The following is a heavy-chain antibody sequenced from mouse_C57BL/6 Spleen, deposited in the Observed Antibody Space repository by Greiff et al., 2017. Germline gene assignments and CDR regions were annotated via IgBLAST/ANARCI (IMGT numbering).Heavy chain of an antibody. CDR2: FHPYNDDT. Sequence: VQLQQSGAELVKPGASVKMSCKASGYTFTTHPIEWMKQNPGKSLEWIGNFHPYNDDTKYNEKFKGKATLTVEKSSSTVYLELSRLTSDDSAVYYCARRGYDVAWFAYWGQGTLVTVSA. CDR1: GYTFTTHP. CDR3: ARRGYDVAWFAY. J-gene: IGHJ3*01. D-gene: IGHD2-2*01. V-gene: IGHV1-47*01.